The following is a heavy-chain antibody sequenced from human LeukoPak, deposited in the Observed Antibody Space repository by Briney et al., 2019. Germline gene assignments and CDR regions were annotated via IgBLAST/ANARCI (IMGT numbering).Heavy chain of an antibody. CDR3: AKDGYCSSTSCQSSFDY. V-gene: IGHV3-30*18. Sequence: PGGSLRLSCAASGFTFSSYGMHWVSQAPGKGLEWVAVISYDGSNKYYADSVKGRFTISRDNCKNTLYLQMNSLRAEDTAVYYCAKDGYCSSTSCQSSFDYWGQGTLVTVSS. J-gene: IGHJ4*02. CDR2: ISYDGSNK. CDR1: GFTFSSYG. D-gene: IGHD2-2*03.